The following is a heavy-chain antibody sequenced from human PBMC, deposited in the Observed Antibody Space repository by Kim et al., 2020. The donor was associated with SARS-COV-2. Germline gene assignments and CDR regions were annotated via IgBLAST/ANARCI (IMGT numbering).Heavy chain of an antibody. CDR2: IYYSGST. Sequence: SETLSLTCTVSGGSISSYYWSWIRQPPGKGLEWIGYIYYSGSTNYNPSLKSRVTISVDTSKNQFSLKLSSMTAADTAVYYCARGLRSPFVYWGHDTLVTV. D-gene: IGHD4-17*01. CDR1: GGSISSYY. CDR3: ARGLRSPFVY. V-gene: IGHV4-59*01. J-gene: IGHJ1*01.